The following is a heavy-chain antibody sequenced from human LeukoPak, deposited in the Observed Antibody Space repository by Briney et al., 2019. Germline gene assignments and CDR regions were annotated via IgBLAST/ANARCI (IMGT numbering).Heavy chain of an antibody. CDR3: ARVIAYAYYYYMDV. J-gene: IGHJ6*03. D-gene: IGHD3-16*02. CDR1: GFTLRTSG. Sequence: PGGSLRLSCAASGFTLRTSGMNWVRQAPGKGLEWVSYISSSGTTISYAQSVKGRFTITRDNAQNSLTLHMNTLRADDTAVYYCARVIAYAYYYYMDVWGKGTTVTISS. CDR2: ISSSGTTI. V-gene: IGHV3-48*01.